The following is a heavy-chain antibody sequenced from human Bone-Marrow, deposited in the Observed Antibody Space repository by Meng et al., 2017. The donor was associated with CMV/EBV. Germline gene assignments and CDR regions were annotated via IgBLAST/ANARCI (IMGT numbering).Heavy chain of an antibody. J-gene: IGHJ6*02. V-gene: IGHV6-1*01. D-gene: IGHD3-22*01. CDR2: TYYRSKWYD. CDR3: ARDYYDSGAYYYTEEYYHGLDV. Sequence: TLSLTCAISGDSVSSNSAAWNWIRQSPSRGLEWLGRTYYRSKWYDDYAMAVKSRITINPDTSKNQFSLQLNSVTPEDTAVYYCARDYYDSGAYYYTEEYYHGLDVWGQGTTVTVSS. CDR1: GDSVSSNSAA.